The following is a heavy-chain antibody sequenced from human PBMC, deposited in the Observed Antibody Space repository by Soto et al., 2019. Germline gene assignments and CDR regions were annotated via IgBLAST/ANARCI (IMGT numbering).Heavy chain of an antibody. Sequence: QIILKESGPTLVKPTQTLTLTCTFSGSSLSTSGVGVGWIRQPPGKALEWLAFIYWDDDKRYSPSLRSRLTITNDASKNQVVLTMTHMDPVDTATHSCAHPTHYPGPGDYWGQGTLVIVCS. V-gene: IGHV2-5*02. CDR3: AHPTHYPGPGDY. J-gene: IGHJ4*02. CDR2: IYWDDDK. CDR1: GSSLSTSGVG. D-gene: IGHD3-10*01.